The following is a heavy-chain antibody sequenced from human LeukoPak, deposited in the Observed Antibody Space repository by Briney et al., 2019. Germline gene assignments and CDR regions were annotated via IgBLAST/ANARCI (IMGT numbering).Heavy chain of an antibody. CDR2: IYSGGST. Sequence: PGGSLRLSCAASGSTVSSNYMSWVRQAPGKGLEWVSVIYSGGSTYYADSVKGRFTISRDNSKNTLYLQMNSLRAEDTAVYYCARDRQQLGWFDPWGQGTLVTVSS. CDR1: GSTVSSNY. V-gene: IGHV3-53*01. D-gene: IGHD6-13*01. CDR3: ARDRQQLGWFDP. J-gene: IGHJ5*02.